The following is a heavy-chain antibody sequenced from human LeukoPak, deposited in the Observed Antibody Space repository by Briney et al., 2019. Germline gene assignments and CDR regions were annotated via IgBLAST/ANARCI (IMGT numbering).Heavy chain of an antibody. Sequence: GGSLRLSCAASGFTFSTYSMHWVRQAPGKGLEWVSSISSSSNYIYYADSVKGRFTISRDNAKNSLYLQMNSLRAEDTAVYYCARDVSHCGGDCYSNYWGQGTLVTVSS. J-gene: IGHJ4*02. CDR3: ARDVSHCGGDCYSNY. CDR2: ISSSSNYI. CDR1: GFTFSTYS. D-gene: IGHD2-21*02. V-gene: IGHV3-21*01.